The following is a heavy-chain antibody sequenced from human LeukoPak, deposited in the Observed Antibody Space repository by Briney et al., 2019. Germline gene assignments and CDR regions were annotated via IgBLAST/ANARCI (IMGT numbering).Heavy chain of an antibody. Sequence: ASVKVSCKASGYTFTSYARNWVRQAPGQVLEWMGWLNTNTGNPTYAQGFTGRFVFSLDTSVSTAYLQISSLKAEDTAVYYCASPGYCSGGSCWWFDPWGQGTLVTVSS. J-gene: IGHJ5*02. CDR3: ASPGYCSGGSCWWFDP. CDR1: GYTFTSYA. V-gene: IGHV7-4-1*02. CDR2: LNTNTGNP. D-gene: IGHD2-15*01.